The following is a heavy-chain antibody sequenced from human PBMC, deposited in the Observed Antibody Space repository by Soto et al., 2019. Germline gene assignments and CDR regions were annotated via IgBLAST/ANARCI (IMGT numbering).Heavy chain of an antibody. CDR2: ISGSGDGT. Sequence: PGGSLRLSCAASGFTLWTYAMSWVRQAPGKRLEWVSGISGSGDGTYYADSVKGRFTISRDNSKNTLYLQMNSLRAEDTAIYYCAKHLSWEQSYNWFDSWGQGTLVTVSS. J-gene: IGHJ5*01. CDR3: AKHLSWEQSYNWFDS. V-gene: IGHV3-23*01. D-gene: IGHD1-26*01. CDR1: GFTLWTYA.